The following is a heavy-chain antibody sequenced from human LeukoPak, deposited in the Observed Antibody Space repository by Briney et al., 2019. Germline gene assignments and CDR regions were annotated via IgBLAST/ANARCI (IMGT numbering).Heavy chain of an antibody. Sequence: ASVTVSCKASGYTFTSYDINWVRQAAGQGLEWMGWMNPNSGNTGYAQKFQGRVTMTRNTSISTAYMELSSLRSEDTAVYYCARGAVAGTPSYGMDVWGQGTTVTVSS. J-gene: IGHJ6*02. V-gene: IGHV1-8*01. CDR3: ARGAVAGTPSYGMDV. D-gene: IGHD6-19*01. CDR2: MNPNSGNT. CDR1: GYTFTSYD.